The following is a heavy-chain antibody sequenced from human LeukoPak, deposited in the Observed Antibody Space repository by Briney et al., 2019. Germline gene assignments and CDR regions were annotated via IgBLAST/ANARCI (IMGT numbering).Heavy chain of an antibody. V-gene: IGHV1-2*02. D-gene: IGHD3-3*01. CDR1: GYSFTDYY. CDR2: INTKSGRT. Sequence: ASVRVSCKTSGYSFTDYYIHWVRQAPGQGLEWMGWINTKSGRTSSARKFQGRVTMTRDPSITTVYMDMAWLTSDDTAIYFCARADFIDAGPYLIGPWGQGTLVAVSS. CDR3: ARADFIDAGPYLIGP. J-gene: IGHJ5*02.